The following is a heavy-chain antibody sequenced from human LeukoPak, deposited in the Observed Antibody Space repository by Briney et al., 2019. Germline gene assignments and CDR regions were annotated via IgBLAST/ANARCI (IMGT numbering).Heavy chain of an antibody. CDR2: ISAYNGNT. J-gene: IGHJ4*02. V-gene: IGHV1-18*01. CDR1: GYTFTSYG. CDR3: ARDGPPSWNYYDSSGSDY. D-gene: IGHD3-22*01. Sequence: GASVKVSCKASGYTFTSYGISWVRQAPGQGLEWMGWISAYNGNTNYAQKLQGRVTMTTDTSTSTAYMELRSLRSDDTAVYYCARDGPPSWNYYDSSGSDYWGQGTLVTVSS.